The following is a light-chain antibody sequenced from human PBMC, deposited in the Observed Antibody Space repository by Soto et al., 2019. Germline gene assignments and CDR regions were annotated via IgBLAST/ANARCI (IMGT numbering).Light chain of an antibody. CDR1: QSVSSN. CDR3: QQYGSSPRT. Sequence: EIVMTQSPGALSASPGERATLSCRASQSVSSNLAWYQQKPGQAPRLLIYAASSRTTGIPDRFSGSGSGTDFTLTISRLEPEDFAVYYCQQYGSSPRTFGQGTKVDIK. CDR2: AAS. V-gene: IGKV3-20*01. J-gene: IGKJ1*01.